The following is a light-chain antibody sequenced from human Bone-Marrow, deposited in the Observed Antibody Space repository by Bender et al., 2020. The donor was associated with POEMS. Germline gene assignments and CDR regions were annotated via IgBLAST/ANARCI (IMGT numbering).Light chain of an antibody. CDR2: EVT. CDR1: SSEIGDHKF. CDR3: SSYTSSSMI. Sequence: QSALTQPASVSGSPGQSITISCTGISSEIGDHKFVSWYQNHPGKAPKLIIYEVTKRPSGVSNCFSGSKSGNTASLTISGLQAEDEADYYCSSYTSSSMIFGGGTKLTVL. J-gene: IGLJ2*01. V-gene: IGLV2-14*01.